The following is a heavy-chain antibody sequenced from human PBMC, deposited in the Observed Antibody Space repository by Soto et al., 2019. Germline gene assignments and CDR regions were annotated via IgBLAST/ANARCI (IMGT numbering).Heavy chain of an antibody. V-gene: IGHV3-23*01. CDR2: ISGSGGST. Sequence: GGSLRLSCAASGFTFSSYAMSWVRQAPGKGLEWVSAISGSGGSTYYADSVKGRFTISSDNSKNTLYLQMNSLRAEDTAVYYCAKDRWGSGPYYYYYGMDVWGQGTTVTVSS. CDR1: GFTFSSYA. J-gene: IGHJ6*02. D-gene: IGHD3-10*01. CDR3: AKDRWGSGPYYYYYGMDV.